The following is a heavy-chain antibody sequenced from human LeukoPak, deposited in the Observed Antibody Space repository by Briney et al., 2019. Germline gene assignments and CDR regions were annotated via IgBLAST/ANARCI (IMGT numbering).Heavy chain of an antibody. J-gene: IGHJ5*02. V-gene: IGHV4-30-4*08. CDR1: GGSISSGGYS. D-gene: IGHD5-18*01. Sequence: SETLSLTCAVSGGSISSGGYSWSWIRQPPGKGLEWIGYIYYSGSTYYNPSLKSRVTISVDTSKNQFSLKLSSVTAADTAVYYCARVKWIQLFDPWGQGTLVTVSS. CDR2: IYYSGST. CDR3: ARVKWIQLFDP.